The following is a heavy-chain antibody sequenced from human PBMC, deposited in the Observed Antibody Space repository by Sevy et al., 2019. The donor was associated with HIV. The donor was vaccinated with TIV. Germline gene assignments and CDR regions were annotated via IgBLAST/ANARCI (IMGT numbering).Heavy chain of an antibody. CDR3: ARDEPLLIAAAGTGAFDI. D-gene: IGHD6-13*01. Sequence: SETLSLTCTVSGGSISSYYWSWIRQPAGKGLEWIGRIYTSGSTNYNPSLKSRVTMSVDTSKNQFSLKLSSVTAADTAVSYCARDEPLLIAAAGTGAFDIWGQGTMVTVSS. CDR1: GGSISSYY. CDR2: IYTSGST. V-gene: IGHV4-4*07. J-gene: IGHJ3*02.